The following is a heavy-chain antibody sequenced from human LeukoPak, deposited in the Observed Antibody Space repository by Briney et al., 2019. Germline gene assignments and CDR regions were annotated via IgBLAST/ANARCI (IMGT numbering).Heavy chain of an antibody. Sequence: PGGSLRLSCAASGFTFSSYGMHWVRQAPGKGLEWVAVISFDGSNKYYADSVKGRFTISRDNSKNTLYLQMNSLRAEDTAVYYCAKSPGYSHRHGDYWGQGTLVTVSS. CDR3: AKSPGYSHRHGDY. J-gene: IGHJ4*02. V-gene: IGHV3-30*18. CDR1: GFTFSSYG. CDR2: ISFDGSNK. D-gene: IGHD5-18*01.